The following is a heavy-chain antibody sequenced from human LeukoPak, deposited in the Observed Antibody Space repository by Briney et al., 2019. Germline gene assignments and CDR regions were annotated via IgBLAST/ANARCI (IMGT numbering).Heavy chain of an antibody. CDR2: ISGSGGST. V-gene: IGHV3-23*01. D-gene: IGHD3-3*01. CDR1: GFTFSSYA. CDR3: AIRYYDFWSGYYLVGFQNAFDI. Sequence: GGSLRLSCAASGFTFSSYAMSWVCQAPGKGLEWVSAISGSGGSTYYADSVKGRFTISRDNSKNTLYLQMNSLRAEDTAVYYCAIRYYDFWSGYYLVGFQNAFDIWGQGTMVTVSS. J-gene: IGHJ3*02.